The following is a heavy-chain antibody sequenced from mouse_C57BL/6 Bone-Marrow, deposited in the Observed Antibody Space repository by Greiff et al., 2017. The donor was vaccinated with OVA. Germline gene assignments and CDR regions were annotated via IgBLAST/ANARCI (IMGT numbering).Heavy chain of an antibody. CDR2: IDPSDSET. Sequence: QVQLQQSGAELVRPGSSVKLSCKASGYTFTSYWMHWVKQRPIQGLEWIGNIDPSDSETHYNQKFKDKATLTVDKSSSTAYMQLSSLTSEDSAVYYCAVITTVVATDYAMDYWGQGTSVTVSS. CDR1: GYTFTSYW. CDR3: AVITTVVATDYAMDY. V-gene: IGHV1-52*01. D-gene: IGHD1-1*01. J-gene: IGHJ4*01.